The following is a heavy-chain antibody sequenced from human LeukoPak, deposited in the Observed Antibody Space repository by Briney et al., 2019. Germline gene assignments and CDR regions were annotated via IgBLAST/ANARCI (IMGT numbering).Heavy chain of an antibody. V-gene: IGHV3-66*01. D-gene: IGHD3-22*01. J-gene: IGHJ1*01. CDR3: ASGDYYDSSGYIN. CDR2: IYSGGST. CDR1: GFTVSSNY. Sequence: GGSLRLSCAASGFTVSSNYMSWVRQAPGKGLEWVSVIYSGGSTYYADSVKGRFTISRDNSKNTLYLQMNSLRAEDTAVYYCASGDYYDSSGYINWGQGTLVTVSS.